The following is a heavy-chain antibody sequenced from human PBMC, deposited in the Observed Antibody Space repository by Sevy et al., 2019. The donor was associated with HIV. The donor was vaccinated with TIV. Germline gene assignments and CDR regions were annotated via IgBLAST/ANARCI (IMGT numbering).Heavy chain of an antibody. J-gene: IGHJ4*01. CDR2: ISSGSDSSRTL. CDR3: ARPDLSGWYFDF. V-gene: IGHV3-48*01. Sequence: GGSLRLSCVASGFTFSSYSMNWVRQAPGKGLEWVSYISSGSDSSRTLYYAGSVKGRFSISRDNAKNSVHLQMTGLRVEDTAVYYCARPDLSGWYFDFWGHGTLVTVSS. D-gene: IGHD6-19*01. CDR1: GFTFSSYS.